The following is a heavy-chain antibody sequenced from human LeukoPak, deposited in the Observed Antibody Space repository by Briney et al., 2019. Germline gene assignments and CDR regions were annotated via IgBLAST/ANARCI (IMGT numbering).Heavy chain of an antibody. CDR1: GFTFSSYG. Sequence: GGSLRLSCAASGFTFSSYGMHWVRQAPGKGLVWVAFIRYDGSNKYYTDSVKGRFTISRDNSKNTLYLQMNSLRAEDTAVYYCAKKEMGATVALSDYWGQGTLVTVSS. CDR3: AKKEMGATVALSDY. V-gene: IGHV3-30*02. CDR2: IRYDGSNK. D-gene: IGHD1-26*01. J-gene: IGHJ4*02.